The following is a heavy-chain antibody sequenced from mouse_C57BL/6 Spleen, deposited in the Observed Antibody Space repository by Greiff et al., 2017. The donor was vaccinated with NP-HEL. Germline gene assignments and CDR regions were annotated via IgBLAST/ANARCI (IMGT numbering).Heavy chain of an antibody. Sequence: DVMLVESGGGLVKPGGSLKLSCAASGFTFSDYGMHWVRQAPEKGLEWVAYISSGSSTIYYADTVKGRFTISRDNAKTTLFLQMTSLRSEDTAMYYCESTFYGSRYYFDYWGQGTTLTVSS. D-gene: IGHD1-1*01. CDR3: ESTFYGSRYYFDY. V-gene: IGHV5-17*01. CDR2: ISSGSSTI. J-gene: IGHJ2*01. CDR1: GFTFSDYG.